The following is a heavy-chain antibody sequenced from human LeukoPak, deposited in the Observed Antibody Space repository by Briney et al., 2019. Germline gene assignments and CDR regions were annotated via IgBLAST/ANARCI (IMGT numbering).Heavy chain of an antibody. CDR2: INPNSGGT. Sequence: ASVKVSCKASGGTFSNYAISWVRQAPGQGLEWMGWINPNSGGTNYAQKFQGRVTMTRDTSISTAYMELSRLRSDDTAVYYCARESTIVVVLDWGQGTLVTVSS. D-gene: IGHD2-2*01. CDR1: GGTFSNYA. CDR3: ARESTIVVVLD. V-gene: IGHV1-2*02. J-gene: IGHJ4*02.